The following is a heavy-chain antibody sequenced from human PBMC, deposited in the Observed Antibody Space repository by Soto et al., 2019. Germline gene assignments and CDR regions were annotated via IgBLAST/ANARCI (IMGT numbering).Heavy chain of an antibody. Sequence: ASVKVSCKASGYTFTSYAMHWVRQAPGQRLEWMGWISAYNGNTNYSQKLQGRVTMTRDTSTSTAYMELRSLRSDDTAVYYCARDLRDYDILTGYYLAAYWGQGTLVTVSS. D-gene: IGHD3-9*01. CDR1: GYTFTSYA. J-gene: IGHJ4*02. CDR2: ISAYNGNT. V-gene: IGHV1-3*01. CDR3: ARDLRDYDILTGYYLAAY.